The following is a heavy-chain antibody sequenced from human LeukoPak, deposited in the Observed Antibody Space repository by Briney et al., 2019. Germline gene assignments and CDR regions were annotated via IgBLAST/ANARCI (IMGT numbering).Heavy chain of an antibody. D-gene: IGHD3-22*01. CDR3: AKNRDSSDYPRDFDF. V-gene: IGHV3-30*02. J-gene: IGHJ4*02. Sequence: GGSLRLSCAAFGFTFSSYGMHWVRQTPGKGLEWVAFIRHDGSYQQYADSVRGRFTVSRDNSKDMVYLQMNSLRTEDTAVYYCAKNRDSSDYPRDFDFWGQGTLVTVSS. CDR2: IRHDGSYQ. CDR1: GFTFSSYG.